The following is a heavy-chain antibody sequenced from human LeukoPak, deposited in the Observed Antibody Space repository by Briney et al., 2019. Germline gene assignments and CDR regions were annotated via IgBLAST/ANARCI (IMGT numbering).Heavy chain of an antibody. CDR3: ARGVEMATSLYDY. Sequence: GESLKISCKGSGYSFTSYWIGWVRQMPGKGLDWMGIIYPGDSDTRYSPSFQGQVTISADKSISTAYLQWSSLKASDTAMYYCARGVEMATSLYDYWGQGTLVTVSS. CDR1: GYSFTSYW. CDR2: IYPGDSDT. V-gene: IGHV5-51*01. J-gene: IGHJ4*02. D-gene: IGHD5-24*01.